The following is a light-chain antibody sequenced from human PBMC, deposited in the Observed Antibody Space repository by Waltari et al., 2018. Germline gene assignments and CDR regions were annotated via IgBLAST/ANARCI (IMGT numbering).Light chain of an antibody. CDR2: VNSDGSH. V-gene: IGLV4-69*01. J-gene: IGLJ3*02. Sequence: QLLLTQSPSASAPLGASVKLTCTLSSGHTSKAIAWLQQQPEKGPRYLMKVNSDGSHIKGDEIPIRFSGSSSGAERYLTISSLQSEDEADYYCQIGGHGTWVFGGGTKLTVL. CDR3: QIGGHGTWV. CDR1: SGHTSKA.